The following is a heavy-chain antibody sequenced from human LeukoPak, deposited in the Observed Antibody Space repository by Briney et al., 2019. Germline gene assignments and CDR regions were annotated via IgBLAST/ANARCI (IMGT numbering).Heavy chain of an antibody. CDR1: GGSFSGYY. Sequence: TPSETLSLTCAAYGGSFSGYYWSWIRQPPGKGLEWIGEINHSGSTNYNPSLKSRVTISVDTSKNQFSLKLSSVTAADTAVYYCARDPTRVGYYTDAFDIWGQGTMVTVSP. CDR3: ARDPTRVGYYTDAFDI. CDR2: INHSGST. J-gene: IGHJ3*02. D-gene: IGHD3-3*01. V-gene: IGHV4-34*01.